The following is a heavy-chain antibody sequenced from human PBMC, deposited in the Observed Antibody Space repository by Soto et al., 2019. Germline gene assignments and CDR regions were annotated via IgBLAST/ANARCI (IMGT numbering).Heavy chain of an antibody. V-gene: IGHV4-34*01. J-gene: IGHJ5*02. CDR3: ARGRTLNGTLYGPKHGRWFHP. D-gene: IGHD4-17*01. CDR2: INHGGST. CDR1: GGSFSGYY. Sequence: QVQLQQWGAGLLKPSETLSLTCAVYGGSFSGYYWSWIRQPPGKGLEWVGEINHGGSTNYNPSLKSRVPISVDTSNNLFALKLSPVTAADTAVYDCARGRTLNGTLYGPKHGRWFHPWGQATLVTASS.